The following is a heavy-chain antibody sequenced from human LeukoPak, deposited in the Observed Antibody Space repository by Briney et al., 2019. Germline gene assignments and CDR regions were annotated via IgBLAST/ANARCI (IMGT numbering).Heavy chain of an antibody. Sequence: GGSLRLSCAASGFTFSNAWMSWVRQAPGKGLEWVGRIKSKTDGGTTDYAAPVKGRFTISRDDSKNTLYLQMNSLKTEDTAVYYCTTDWREKTNTVDTAMVWLDAFDIWGQGTMVTVSS. CDR2: IKSKTDGGTT. D-gene: IGHD5-18*01. J-gene: IGHJ3*02. CDR3: TTDWREKTNTVDTAMVWLDAFDI. V-gene: IGHV3-15*01. CDR1: GFTFSNAW.